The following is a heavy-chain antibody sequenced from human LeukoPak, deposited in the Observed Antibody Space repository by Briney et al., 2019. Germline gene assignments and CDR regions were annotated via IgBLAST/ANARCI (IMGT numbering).Heavy chain of an antibody. V-gene: IGHV4-30-2*01. CDR2: IQHTGRA. D-gene: IGHD4-17*01. Sequence: SETLSLTCTVSGVALKTGSYYWNWIRQPLGKGLEWIGYIQHTGRANYNPSLYNPSLKSRVAISVDRAKNQFSLTLSSVTAADTAVYYCARSKDYGLDYWGQGFLVTVSS. J-gene: IGHJ4*02. CDR1: GVALKTGSYY. CDR3: ARSKDYGLDY.